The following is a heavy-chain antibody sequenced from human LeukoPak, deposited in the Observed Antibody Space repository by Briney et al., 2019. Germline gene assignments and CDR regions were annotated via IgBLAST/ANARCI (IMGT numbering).Heavy chain of an antibody. CDR1: GGSFSGYY. CDR2: INHSGST. V-gene: IGHV4-34*01. CDR3: ARRTSSGTFDY. D-gene: IGHD3-22*01. Sequence: SETLSLTCAVYGGSFSGYYWSWIRQPPGKGLEWIGEINHSGSTNYNPSLKSRVTISVDTSKNQISLKLSSVTAADTAVYYCARRTSSGTFDYWGQGTLVTVSS. J-gene: IGHJ4*02.